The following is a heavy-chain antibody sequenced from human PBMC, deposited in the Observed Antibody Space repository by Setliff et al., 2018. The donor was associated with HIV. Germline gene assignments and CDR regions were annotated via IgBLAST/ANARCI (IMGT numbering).Heavy chain of an antibody. V-gene: IGHV4-4*09. J-gene: IGHJ4*02. CDR1: GGSISTSY. CDR2: IYISGTT. Sequence: SETLSLTCTVSGGSISTSYWNWIRQPPGKGLEWIAYIYISGTTNYNPSLKSRVTISLDTSRNQFSLKLGSVTAADTAMYYCARGRGSSSSWPIDYWGQGTLVTVS. CDR3: ARGRGSSSSWPIDY. D-gene: IGHD6-13*01.